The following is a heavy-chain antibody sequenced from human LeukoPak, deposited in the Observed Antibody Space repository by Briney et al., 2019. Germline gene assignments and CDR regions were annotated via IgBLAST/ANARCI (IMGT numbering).Heavy chain of an antibody. CDR3: ARDSHIAEVAYYFDY. Sequence: EASVKVSCKPSGYTFSAYGISWVRQAPGQGLEWMGWISVYNGNTNYAQKVQGRVALTTDTSTSTAYMELRSLRSDDTAVYFCARDSHIAEVAYYFDYWGQGTLVTVSS. CDR1: GYTFSAYG. V-gene: IGHV1-18*01. CDR2: ISVYNGNT. D-gene: IGHD6-13*01. J-gene: IGHJ4*02.